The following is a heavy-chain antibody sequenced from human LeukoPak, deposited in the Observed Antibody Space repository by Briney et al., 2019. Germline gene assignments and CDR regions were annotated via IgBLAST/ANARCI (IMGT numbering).Heavy chain of an antibody. V-gene: IGHV3-21*01. CDR2: ISSSSSYI. CDR3: ARVVGATVDY. Sequence: GGSLRLSCAASGFTFSSYSMNWVRQAPGKRLEWVSSISSSSSYIYYADSVKGRFTISRDNAKNSLYLQMNSLRAEDTAVYYCARVVGATVDYWGQGTLVTVSS. CDR1: GFTFSSYS. J-gene: IGHJ4*02. D-gene: IGHD1-26*01.